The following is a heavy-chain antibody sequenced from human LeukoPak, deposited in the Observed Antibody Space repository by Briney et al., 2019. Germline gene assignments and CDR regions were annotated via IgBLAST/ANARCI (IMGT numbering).Heavy chain of an antibody. CDR3: AKTGSSSGSYYNFDY. Sequence: GGSLRLSCAASGFTFSSYAMSWVRQAPGKGLEWVSAISGSGGGTYYADSVKGRFTISRDNSKNTLYLQMNSLRAEDTAVYYCAKTGSSSGSYYNFDYWGQGTLVTVSS. D-gene: IGHD3-10*01. CDR1: GFTFSSYA. J-gene: IGHJ4*02. CDR2: ISGSGGGT. V-gene: IGHV3-23*01.